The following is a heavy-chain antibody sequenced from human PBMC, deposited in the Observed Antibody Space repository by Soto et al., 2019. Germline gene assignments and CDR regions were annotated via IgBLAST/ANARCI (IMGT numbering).Heavy chain of an antibody. Sequence: EEQLVESGGDLVQPGGSLRLSCVVSGFTFGAYAMTWVRQVPGKGLEWVSALSTDGDATYYADAVKGRFTISRDNSNNTMFVEMKSLRVEDTAVYFCARRMGCTGHFFDSWGQGTQVTVSS. CDR3: ARRMGCTGHFFDS. D-gene: IGHD1-1*01. V-gene: IGHV3-23*04. J-gene: IGHJ4*02. CDR1: GFTFGAYA. CDR2: LSTDGDAT.